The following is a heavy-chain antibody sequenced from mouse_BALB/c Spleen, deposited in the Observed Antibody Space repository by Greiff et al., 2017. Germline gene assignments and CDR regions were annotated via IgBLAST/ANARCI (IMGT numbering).Heavy chain of an antibody. J-gene: IGHJ4*01. V-gene: IGHV1-14*01. CDR1: GYTFTSYV. CDR3: ARYYGNYRDAMDY. D-gene: IGHD2-1*01. CDR2: INPYNDGT. Sequence: VQLKQSGPELVKPGASVKMSCKASGYTFTSYVMHWVKQKPGQGLEWIGYINPYNDGTKYNEKFKGKATLTSDKSSSTAYMELSSLTSEDSAVYYCARYYGNYRDAMDYWGQGTSVTVSS.